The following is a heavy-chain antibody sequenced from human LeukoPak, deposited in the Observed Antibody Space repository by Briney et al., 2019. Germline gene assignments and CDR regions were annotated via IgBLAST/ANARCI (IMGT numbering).Heavy chain of an antibody. CDR3: ARRLSSGSQVLDP. Sequence: PSETLSLTCAVYGESFSDYYWTCVREPPGRALECIGEINHRGNTNYNAPLKSRVFPSADTSKNKSSLNLSSVTAADTAIYYCARRLSSGSQVLDPWGQGTLVTVSS. J-gene: IGHJ5*02. V-gene: IGHV4-34*01. CDR1: GESFSDYY. CDR2: INHRGNT. D-gene: IGHD1-26*01.